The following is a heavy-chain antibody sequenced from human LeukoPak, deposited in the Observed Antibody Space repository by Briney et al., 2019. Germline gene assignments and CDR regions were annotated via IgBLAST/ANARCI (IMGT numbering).Heavy chain of an antibody. CDR1: GFTFSTYF. V-gene: IGHV3-30-3*01. CDR3: ARERQDTILHSGAFDI. J-gene: IGHJ3*02. D-gene: IGHD2-21*01. CDR2: IASDGSHT. Sequence: GRSLRLSCAASGFTFSTYFMHWVRQAPGKGLEWVADIASDGSHTFYVGSVEGRFTISRDNSKNTLYLQMNSLRAEDTAVYFCARERQDTILHSGAFDIWGQGTMVTVSS.